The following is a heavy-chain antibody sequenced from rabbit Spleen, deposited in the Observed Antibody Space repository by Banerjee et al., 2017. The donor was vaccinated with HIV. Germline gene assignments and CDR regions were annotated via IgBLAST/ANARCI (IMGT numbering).Heavy chain of an antibody. CDR1: GFDLSYYYV. V-gene: IGHV1S45*01. J-gene: IGHJ4*01. CDR3: VREGGAASFDL. Sequence: QQQLVESGGGLVKPGASLTLTCTASGFDLSYYYVMCWVRQAPGKGLEWIACIVTNDGGTYYASWAKGRFTISKTSSTTVTLQMPSLTAADTATYFCVREGGAASFDLGGPGTLVTVS. CDR2: IVTNDGGT. D-gene: IGHD4-1*01.